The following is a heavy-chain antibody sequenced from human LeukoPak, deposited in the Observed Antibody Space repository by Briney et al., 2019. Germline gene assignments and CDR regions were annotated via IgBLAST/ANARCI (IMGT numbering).Heavy chain of an antibody. V-gene: IGHV1-2*02. CDR1: GVAPTDYF. D-gene: IGHD1-1*01. CDR2: IYLNSGGP. CDR3: ARPPTTGTTIPDWFDP. Sequence: ASPMLSPKASGVAPTDYFIHCVPHTPRQGVGRRGWIYLNSGGPKYAQKPPGRVAMTRDTSISTAYMELSRLRPDDTAVYYCARPPTTGTTIPDWFDPWGQGTLVIVPS. J-gene: IGHJ5*02.